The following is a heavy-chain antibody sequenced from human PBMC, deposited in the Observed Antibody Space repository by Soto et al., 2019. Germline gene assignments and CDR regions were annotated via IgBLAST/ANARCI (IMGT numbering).Heavy chain of an antibody. J-gene: IGHJ4*02. CDR3: AKDLPAIAYCGGDCYLGPYYFDY. V-gene: IGHV3-23*01. CDR2: ISGSGGST. D-gene: IGHD2-21*02. CDR1: GFTFSSYA. Sequence: PGGSLRLSCAASGFTFSSYAMSWVRQAPGKGLEWVSAISGSGGSTYYADSVKGRFTISRDNSKNTLYLQMNSLRAEDTAVYYCAKDLPAIAYCGGDCYLGPYYFDYWGQGTLVTVSS.